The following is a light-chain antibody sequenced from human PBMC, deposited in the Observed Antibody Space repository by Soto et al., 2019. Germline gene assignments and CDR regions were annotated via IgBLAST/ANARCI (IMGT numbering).Light chain of an antibody. CDR3: SSFTGSTTVVV. Sequence: QSALTQPASVSGSPGQSVTISCTGTSSDIGEYDFVSWYQQHPGKAPKLVIFDVSNRPSGVSNRFSGSKSGNTASLSISGLQAEDEADYFCSSFTGSTTVVVFGGGTKLTVL. CDR1: SSDIGEYDF. V-gene: IGLV2-14*03. J-gene: IGLJ2*01. CDR2: DVS.